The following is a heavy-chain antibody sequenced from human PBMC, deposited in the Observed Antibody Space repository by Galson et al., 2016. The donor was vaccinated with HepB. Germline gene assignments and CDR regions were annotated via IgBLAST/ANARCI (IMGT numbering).Heavy chain of an antibody. D-gene: IGHD5-24*01. Sequence: TLSLTCTVSGASINSGSSYWSWIRQHPGKGLEWLGYIHHTGNNYYYPPSLMSPITISVTTSKNQFPLKLNSVTAADTAVYFCARPLQAGWFDPWGQGTLVSVSS. V-gene: IGHV4-31*01. J-gene: IGHJ5*02. CDR1: GASINSGSSY. CDR2: IHHTGNNY. CDR3: ARPLQAGWFDP.